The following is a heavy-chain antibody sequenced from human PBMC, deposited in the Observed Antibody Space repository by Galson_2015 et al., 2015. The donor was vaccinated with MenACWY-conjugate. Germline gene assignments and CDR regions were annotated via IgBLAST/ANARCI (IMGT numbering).Heavy chain of an antibody. CDR1: GFSLSTYEMC. CDR3: ARMHIVLDATDAFDI. V-gene: IGHV2-70*11. D-gene: IGHD3-22*01. J-gene: IGHJ3*02. Sequence: PALVKPTQTLTLTCPFSGFSLSTYEMCIYWVRQPPGKALEWLARIDWRDNKYYTTSLKTRLTISKDTSTNQVVLTMTNVDPVDTATYYCARMHIVLDATDAFDIWGQGTMVTVSS. CDR2: IDWRDNK.